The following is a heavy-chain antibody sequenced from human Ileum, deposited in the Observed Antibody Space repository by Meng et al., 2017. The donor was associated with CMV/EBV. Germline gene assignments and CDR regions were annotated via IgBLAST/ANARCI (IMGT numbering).Heavy chain of an antibody. Sequence: KVSCRASGDTFNSHSITWVRQAPGQGLEWMGEVVPMIGTANYAQKFQGRVTITADDSTSTAYMELSSLSSEDTAVYYCARDKLGYFDNWGRGTLVTVSS. J-gene: IGHJ4*02. CDR1: GDTFNSHS. D-gene: IGHD3-16*01. V-gene: IGHV1-69*01. CDR3: ARDKLGYFDN. CDR2: VVPMIGTA.